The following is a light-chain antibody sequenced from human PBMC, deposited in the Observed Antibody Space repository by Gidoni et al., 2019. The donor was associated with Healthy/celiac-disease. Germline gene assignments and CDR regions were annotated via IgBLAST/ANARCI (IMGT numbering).Light chain of an antibody. V-gene: IGKV1-39*01. CDR1: QSISSY. J-gene: IGKJ2*01. CDR3: QQSYSTPQYT. CDR2: AAS. Sequence: DIQMTQSPSSLSASVGHRVTITCRASQSISSYLNWYQQKPGKAPKLLIYAASSLQSGVPSRFSGSGSGTDFTLTISSLQPEDFATYYCQQSYSTPQYTFGQXTKLEIK.